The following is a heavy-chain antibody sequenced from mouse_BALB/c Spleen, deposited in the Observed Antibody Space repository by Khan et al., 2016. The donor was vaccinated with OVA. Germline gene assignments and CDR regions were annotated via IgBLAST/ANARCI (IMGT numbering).Heavy chain of an antibody. CDR1: GYTFTDYV. D-gene: IGHD1-1*01. CDR3: ARSYDGAWFAY. J-gene: IGHJ3*01. Sequence: QVQLQQSGPELVKPGAAVKMSCKASGYTFTDYVISWVKQRTGQGPEWIGEIYPGSGSTYYNEKFKGKATLTADKSSHTAYMQLSSLTSEDSAVYFCARSYDGAWFAYWGQGTLVTVSA. CDR2: IYPGSGST. V-gene: IGHV1-81*01.